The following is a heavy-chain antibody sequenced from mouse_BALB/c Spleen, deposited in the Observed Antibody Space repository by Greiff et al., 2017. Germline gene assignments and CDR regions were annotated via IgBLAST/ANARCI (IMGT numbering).Heavy chain of an antibody. CDR1: GFTFSSYA. CDR2: ISSGGSYT. CDR3: ARDGSNSAWFAY. V-gene: IGHV5-9-4*01. J-gene: IGHJ3*01. Sequence: EVQLVESGGGLVKPGGSLKLSCAASGFTFSSYAMSWVRQSPEKRLEWVAEISSGGSYTYYPDTVTGRFTISRDNAKNTLYLEMSSLRSEDTAMYYCARDGSNSAWFAYWGQGTLVTVSA. D-gene: IGHD2-5*01.